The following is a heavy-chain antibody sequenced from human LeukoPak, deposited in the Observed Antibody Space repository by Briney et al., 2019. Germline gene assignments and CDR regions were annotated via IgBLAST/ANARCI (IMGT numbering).Heavy chain of an antibody. CDR3: AGSYSSTWYSTFDI. CDR2: INYSGNT. V-gene: IGHV4-39*01. D-gene: IGHD6-13*01. J-gene: IGHJ3*02. Sequence: PSETLSLTCTVSGGSLNSNSYYWGWIRQPPGKGPEWIGSINYSGNTYYNPSLKSRVTISVDTSKNQFSLNLSSVTAAETSIYYCAGSYSSTWYSTFDIWGQGTMVTVSS. CDR1: GGSLNSNSYY.